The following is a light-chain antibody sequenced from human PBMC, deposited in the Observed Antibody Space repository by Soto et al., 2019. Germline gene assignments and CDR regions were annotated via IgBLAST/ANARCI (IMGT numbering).Light chain of an antibody. CDR1: SSNIGAGYD. V-gene: IGLV1-40*01. J-gene: IGLJ2*01. Sequence: QSVLTQPPSVSGAPGRRVTISCTGSSSNIGAGYDVHWYQQLPGIAPKLLIYGNTNRPSGVPDRFSGSKSDTSASLAITGLQVEDEDDYYCQSYDSSLRGGVFGGGTKLTVL. CDR2: GNT. CDR3: QSYDSSLRGGV.